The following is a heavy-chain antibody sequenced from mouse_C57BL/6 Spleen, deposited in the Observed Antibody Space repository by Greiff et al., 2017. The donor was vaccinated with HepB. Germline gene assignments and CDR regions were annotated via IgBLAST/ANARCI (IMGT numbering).Heavy chain of an antibody. CDR3: AKMLTIAEAMDY. Sequence: VKLVESGPGLVQPSQSLSITCTVSGFSLTSYGVHWVRQSPGKGLEWLGVIWRGGSTDYNAAFMSRLSITKDNSKSQVFFKMNSLQADDTAIYYCAKMLTIAEAMDYWGQGTSVTVSS. V-gene: IGHV2-5*01. J-gene: IGHJ4*01. D-gene: IGHD1-1*02. CDR2: IWRGGST. CDR1: GFSLTSYG.